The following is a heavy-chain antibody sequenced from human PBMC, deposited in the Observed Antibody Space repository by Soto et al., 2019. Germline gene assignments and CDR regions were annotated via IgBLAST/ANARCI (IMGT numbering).Heavy chain of an antibody. J-gene: IGHJ4*02. Sequence: XVKVSCKASGHTFTSYAIHWVRQAPGQRIERXGWINXRHGDKKYSQXXQGRANIXXDTYESTAHMELSRLRSEDTAVYYCARNWHPDYWGQGTLVTVSS. D-gene: IGHD1-1*01. CDR2: INXRHGDK. CDR1: GHTFTSYA. CDR3: ARNWHPDY. V-gene: IGHV1-3*01.